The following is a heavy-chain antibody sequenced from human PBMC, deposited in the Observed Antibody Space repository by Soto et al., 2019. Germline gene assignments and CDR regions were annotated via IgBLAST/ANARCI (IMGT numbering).Heavy chain of an antibody. CDR2: IYYSGST. Sequence: QVQLQESGPGLVKPSETLSLTCTVSGGSISSYYWSWIRQPPGKGLEWIGYIYYSGSTNYNPSLKSRVTISVDTSKNQFSLNLSSVTAADTTVYYCARALILTGYYIHDAFDIWGQGTMVTVSS. V-gene: IGHV4-59*01. CDR3: ARALILTGYYIHDAFDI. J-gene: IGHJ3*02. CDR1: GGSISSYY. D-gene: IGHD3-9*01.